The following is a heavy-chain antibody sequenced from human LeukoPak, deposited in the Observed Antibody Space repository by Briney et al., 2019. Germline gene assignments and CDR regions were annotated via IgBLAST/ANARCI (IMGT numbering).Heavy chain of an antibody. D-gene: IGHD3-3*01. CDR1: GFTFSSYA. Sequence: GGSLRLSCAASGFTFSSYAMSWVRQAPGKGLEWVSAISGSDGSTYYADSVKGRFTISRDNSKNTLYLQMNSLRAEDTAVYYCAKGGRTDYDFWSGYYMDVWGKGTTVTVSS. J-gene: IGHJ6*04. CDR2: ISGSDGST. CDR3: AKGGRTDYDFWSGYYMDV. V-gene: IGHV3-23*01.